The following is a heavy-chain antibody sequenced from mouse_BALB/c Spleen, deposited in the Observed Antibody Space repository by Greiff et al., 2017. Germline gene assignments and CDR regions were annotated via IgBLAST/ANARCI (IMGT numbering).Heavy chain of an antibody. Sequence: VQGVESGPGLVAPSQSLSITCTVSGFSLTSYGVHWVRQPPGKGLEWLGVIWAGGSTNYNSALMSRLSISKDNSKSQVFLKMNSLQTDDTAMYYCARDRYDGGYAMDYWGQGTSVTVSS. CDR1: GFSLTSYG. V-gene: IGHV2-9*02. CDR2: IWAGGST. CDR3: ARDRYDGGYAMDY. J-gene: IGHJ4*01. D-gene: IGHD2-14*01.